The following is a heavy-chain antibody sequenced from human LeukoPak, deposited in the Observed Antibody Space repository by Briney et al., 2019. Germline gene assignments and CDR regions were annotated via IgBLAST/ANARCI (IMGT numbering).Heavy chain of an antibody. V-gene: IGHV4-61*02. CDR1: GGSVSSGSYF. CDR3: SRGNNYVDFDY. J-gene: IGHJ4*02. Sequence: SETLSLTCTVSGGSVSSGSYFWSWIRQPAGKGLQWIGRIHTSGSTEYNPSLKSRVTISVDTSKNQLSLKLSSVTAADTALYYCSRGNNYVDFDYWGQGTLVTVSS. D-gene: IGHD4-11*01. CDR2: IHTSGST.